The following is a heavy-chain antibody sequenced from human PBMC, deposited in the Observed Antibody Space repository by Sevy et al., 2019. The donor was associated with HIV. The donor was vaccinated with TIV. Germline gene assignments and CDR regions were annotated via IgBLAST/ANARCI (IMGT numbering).Heavy chain of an antibody. CDR3: ARDPTYYDFWSGYYTGWFDP. CDR2: ISGTGNTK. Sequence: GGSLRLSCAASGFTFSNYYMNWIRQAPGKGLEWVSYISGTGNTKYYTDAMKGRFTISRDNAKNSLFLQKDSLRVEDTAVYYCARDPTYYDFWSGYYTGWFDPWGQGTLVTVSS. V-gene: IGHV3-11*01. J-gene: IGHJ5*02. CDR1: GFTFSNYY. D-gene: IGHD3-3*01.